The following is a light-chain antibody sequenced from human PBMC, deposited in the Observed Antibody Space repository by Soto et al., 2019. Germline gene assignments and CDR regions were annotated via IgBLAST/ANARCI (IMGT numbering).Light chain of an antibody. CDR1: QSVSGW. CDR2: DAP. CDR3: QHYDTFLVT. Sequence: DIQMTQSPSTLSASVGDTAPATCRAGQSVSGWLAWYNQQPGDAPTLLIFDAPALKRGVSSRSRASGSGKRVTLATASLQPNDFSTYYCQHYDTFLVTVGPATNVDIK. J-gene: IGKJ3*01. V-gene: IGKV1-5*01.